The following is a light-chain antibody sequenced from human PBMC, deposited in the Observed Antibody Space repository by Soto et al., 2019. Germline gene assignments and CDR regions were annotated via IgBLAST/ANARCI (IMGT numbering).Light chain of an antibody. V-gene: IGKV3-11*01. CDR1: QSVSSY. J-gene: IGKJ4*01. CDR2: DAS. Sequence: EIVLTQSPATLSLSPGERATLSCRASQSVSSYLACYQQNPGQDPRLLIYDASNRATGIPAWFSGSGSGTYFTLTISSPEPEDVAFYYCQQRNTWPPSFGGGTKVEI. CDR3: QQRNTWPPS.